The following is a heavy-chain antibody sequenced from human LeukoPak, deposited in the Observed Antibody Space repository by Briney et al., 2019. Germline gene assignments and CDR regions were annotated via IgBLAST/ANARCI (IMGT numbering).Heavy chain of an antibody. V-gene: IGHV4-39*07. CDR1: GGSISSSSYY. D-gene: IGHD3-10*01. J-gene: IGHJ4*02. CDR3: ARDQFYRPYRGEAISFDY. CDR2: IHYSGST. Sequence: SETLSLTCTVSGGSISSSSYYWGWIRQPPGKGLEWIGTIHYSGSTYYNTSLKSRVTISVDTSKNQFSLKLRSVTAADTAVYYCARDQFYRPYRGEAISFDYWGQGTLVTVSS.